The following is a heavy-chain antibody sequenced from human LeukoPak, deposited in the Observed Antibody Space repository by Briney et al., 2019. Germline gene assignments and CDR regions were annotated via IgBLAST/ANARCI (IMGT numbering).Heavy chain of an antibody. J-gene: IGHJ4*02. D-gene: IGHD3-22*01. CDR3: ARLTGYMIEDCFDY. CDR2: IFYSGTT. Sequence: PSETLSLTCTVSGGSIDSSSYYWGWIRQPPGKGLEWIGSIFYSGTTYYNPSLKSRVTISVETSKNLFSLKLSSVTAADTAVYYCARLTGYMIEDCFDYWGQGTLVTVSS. V-gene: IGHV4-39*07. CDR1: GGSIDSSSYY.